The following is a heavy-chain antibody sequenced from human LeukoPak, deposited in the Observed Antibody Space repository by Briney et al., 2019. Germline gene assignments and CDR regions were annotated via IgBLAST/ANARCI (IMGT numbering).Heavy chain of an antibody. CDR3: AKPLRVLEWWGDAFDI. CDR1: GFTFSSYG. CDR2: ISYDGSNN. D-gene: IGHD3-3*01. Sequence: GGSLRLSCAASGFTFSSYGMHWVRQAPGKGLEWVAVISYDGSNNYYADSVKGRFTISRDNSKNTLYLQMNSLRAEDTAVYYCAKPLRVLEWWGDAFDIWGQGTMVTVSS. J-gene: IGHJ3*02. V-gene: IGHV3-30*18.